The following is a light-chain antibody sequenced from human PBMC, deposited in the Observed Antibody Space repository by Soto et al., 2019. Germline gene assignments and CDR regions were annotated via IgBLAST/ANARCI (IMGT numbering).Light chain of an antibody. J-gene: IGLJ2*01. CDR3: SSYTSSSTLV. CDR2: EVS. CDR1: SSDVGGYNF. V-gene: IGLV2-14*01. Sequence: QSALTQPASVSGSPGQSITISCTGTSSDVGGYNFVSWYQQHPGRAPKLMIYEVSHRPSGVSNRFSGSKSGNTASLTISGLQADDEADYYCSSYTSSSTLVFGGGTKLNVL.